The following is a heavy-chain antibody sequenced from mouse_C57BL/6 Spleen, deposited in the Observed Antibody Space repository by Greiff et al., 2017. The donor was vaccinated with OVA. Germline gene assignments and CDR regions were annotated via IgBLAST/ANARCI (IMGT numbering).Heavy chain of an antibody. CDR1: GFSLTSYG. D-gene: IGHD2-4*01. CDR2: IWGVGST. Sequence: VQVVESGPGLVAPSQSLSITCTVSGFSLTSYGVDWVRQSPGKGLEWLGVIWGVGSTNYNSALKSRLSISKDNSKSQVFLKMNSLQTDDTAMYYCAVYDYDGYYAMDYWGQGTSVTVSS. J-gene: IGHJ4*01. CDR3: AVYDYDGYYAMDY. V-gene: IGHV2-6*01.